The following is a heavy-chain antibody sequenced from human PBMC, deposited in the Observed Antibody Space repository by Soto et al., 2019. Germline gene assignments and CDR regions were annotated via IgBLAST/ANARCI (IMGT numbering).Heavy chain of an antibody. CDR3: ARDRRGYSGSDRDYFDY. CDR1: GGSFSGYY. CDR2: SNHSGST. D-gene: IGHD1-26*01. J-gene: IGHJ4*02. V-gene: IGHV4-34*01. Sequence: QVQLQQWGAGLLKPSETLSLTCAVYGGSFSGYYWSWIRQPPGKGLEWIGESNHSGSTNYNPSLKSRVPISGDASNTQFTLKLSYVNAAGMAVYYWARDRRGYSGSDRDYFDYWGQGTLVTVSS.